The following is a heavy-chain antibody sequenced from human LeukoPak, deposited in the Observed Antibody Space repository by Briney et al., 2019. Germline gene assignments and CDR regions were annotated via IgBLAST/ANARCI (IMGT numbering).Heavy chain of an antibody. Sequence: SVKVSCKASGGTFSSYAISWVRQAPGQGLEWMGGIIPIFGTANYAQKFQGRVTITADKSTSTAYMELSSLRSEDTAVYYCARDTGSERGYSGYGVWGQGTLVTVSS. V-gene: IGHV1-69*06. CDR1: GGTFSSYA. D-gene: IGHD5-12*01. CDR2: IIPIFGTA. CDR3: ARDTGSERGYSGYGV. J-gene: IGHJ4*02.